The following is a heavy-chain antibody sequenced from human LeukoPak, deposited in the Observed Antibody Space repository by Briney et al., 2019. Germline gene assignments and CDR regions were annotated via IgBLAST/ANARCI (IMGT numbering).Heavy chain of an antibody. D-gene: IGHD3-22*01. CDR1: GFTFSSYA. CDR2: ISYDGSNK. CDR3: ARVAYYYDSSGYYSGVFAFDI. J-gene: IGHJ3*02. Sequence: PGGSLRLSCAASGFTFSSYAMHWVRQAPGKGLEWVAVISYDGSNKYYADSVKGRFTISRDNSKNTLYLQMNSLRAEDTAVYYCARVAYYYDSSGYYSGVFAFDIWGQGTMVTVSS. V-gene: IGHV3-30*04.